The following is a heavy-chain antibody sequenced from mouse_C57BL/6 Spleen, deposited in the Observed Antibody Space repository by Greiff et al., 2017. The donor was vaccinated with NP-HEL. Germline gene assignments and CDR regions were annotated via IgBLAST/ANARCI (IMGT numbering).Heavy chain of an antibody. D-gene: IGHD2-3*01. CDR2: IDPETGGT. Sequence: VQLQQSGAELVRPGASVTLSCKASGYTFTDYEMHWVKQTPVHGLEWIGAIDPETGGTAYNQKFKGKAILTADKSSSTAYMELRSLTSEDSAVYYCTRVYDGYYGYWGQGTTLTVSS. CDR3: TRVYDGYYGY. V-gene: IGHV1-15*01. J-gene: IGHJ2*01. CDR1: GYTFTDYE.